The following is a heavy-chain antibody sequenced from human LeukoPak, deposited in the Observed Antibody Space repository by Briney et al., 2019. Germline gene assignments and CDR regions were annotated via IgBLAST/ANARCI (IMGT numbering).Heavy chain of an antibody. CDR2: IYPGDSDT. D-gene: IGHD3-22*01. CDR1: GYSFTTYW. Sequence: LGESLKISCKGSGYSFTTYWIGWVRQMPGRGLEWMGIIYPGDSDTRYSPSFQGQVTTSADKSISTAYLQWSSLKASDTAMYYCARQFRDSSGYYSYYFDYWGQGTLVTVSS. V-gene: IGHV5-51*01. CDR3: ARQFRDSSGYYSYYFDY. J-gene: IGHJ4*02.